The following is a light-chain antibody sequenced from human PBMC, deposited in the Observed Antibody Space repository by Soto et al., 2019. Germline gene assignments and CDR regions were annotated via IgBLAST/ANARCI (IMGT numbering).Light chain of an antibody. CDR1: QSLLHSNGYDS. Sequence: EIVMTQSPLSLPVTPGEPASISCRSSQSLLHSNGYDSLDWYLQKPGQSPQLLIYLGCNRASGVPARFSGSGSGTDFTLKISRVEADDVGVYYCMQALQSPPTFGQGTKVEIK. J-gene: IGKJ1*01. V-gene: IGKV2-28*01. CDR2: LGC. CDR3: MQALQSPPT.